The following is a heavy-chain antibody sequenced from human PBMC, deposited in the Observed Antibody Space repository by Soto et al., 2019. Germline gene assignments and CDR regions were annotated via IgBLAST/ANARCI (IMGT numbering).Heavy chain of an antibody. CDR2: IYHSGST. CDR3: ARSAVNLYCSGGTCPYFDY. J-gene: IGHJ4*02. CDR1: GGSISSGGYY. Sequence: SETLSLTCTVSGGSISSGGYYWSWIRQHPGKGLEWIGYIYHSGSTNYNPSLKSRVTISVDTSKNQFSLKLSSVTAADTAVYYCARSAVNLYCSGGTCPYFDYWGQGTMVTVSS. D-gene: IGHD2-15*01. V-gene: IGHV4-31*03.